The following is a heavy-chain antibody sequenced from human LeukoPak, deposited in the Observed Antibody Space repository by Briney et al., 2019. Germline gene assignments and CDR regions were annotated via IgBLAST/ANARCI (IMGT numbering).Heavy chain of an antibody. J-gene: IGHJ4*02. CDR3: ARRRLGYYFDY. D-gene: IGHD5-24*01. CDR2: INPRGST. V-gene: IGHV4-34*01. Sequence: SETLSLTYGVSGGSFSGCYWSWIRQPPGKGLEWIGEINPRGSTNYNPSLKSRVTLSADTSKNQFSLTLNSVTAADTAVYYCARRRLGYYFDYWGQGTLVTVSS. CDR1: GGSFSGCY.